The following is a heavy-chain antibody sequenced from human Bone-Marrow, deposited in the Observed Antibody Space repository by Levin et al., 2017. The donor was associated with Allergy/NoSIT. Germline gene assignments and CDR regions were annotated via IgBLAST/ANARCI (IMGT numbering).Heavy chain of an antibody. D-gene: IGHD5-12*01. CDR3: ARDPRNKGYDP. V-gene: IGHV3-74*01. J-gene: IGHJ5*02. CDR2: ISGDASRT. Sequence: GESLKISCTASGFTFSGYWMHWVRQAPGKGLEWLSRISGDASRTNYADSVEGRFTVSRDNAKNTLYLQMTSLRVEDTALYYCARDPRNKGYDPWGQGTLVTVSS. CDR1: GFTFSGYW.